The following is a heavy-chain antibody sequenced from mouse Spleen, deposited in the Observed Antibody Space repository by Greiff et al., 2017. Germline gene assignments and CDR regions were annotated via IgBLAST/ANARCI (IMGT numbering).Heavy chain of an antibody. V-gene: IGHV1-76*01. CDR1: GYTFTDYY. CDR2: IYPGSGNT. CDR3: ARGPWGFDY. D-gene: IGHD4-1*01. Sequence: QVQLQQSGAELVRPGASVKLSCKASGYTFTDYYINWVKQRPGQGLEWIARIYPGSGNTYYNEKFKGKATLTAEKSSSTAYMQLSSLTSEDSAVYFCARGPWGFDYWGQGTTLTVSS. J-gene: IGHJ2*01.